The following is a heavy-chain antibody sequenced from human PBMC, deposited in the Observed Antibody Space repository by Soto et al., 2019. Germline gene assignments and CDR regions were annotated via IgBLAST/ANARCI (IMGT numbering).Heavy chain of an antibody. D-gene: IGHD6-19*01. CDR2: IYSSGST. CDR1: GGSISSYY. CDR3: AREVAVAGTPDY. J-gene: IGHJ4*02. V-gene: IGHV4-59*01. Sequence: SETLSLTCTVSGGSISSYYWSWIRQPPGKGLEWIGNIYSSGSTNYIPSLKSRITISIDTSKNQFSLKLRSVTAADTAVYYCAREVAVAGTPDYWGQGTLVTVSS.